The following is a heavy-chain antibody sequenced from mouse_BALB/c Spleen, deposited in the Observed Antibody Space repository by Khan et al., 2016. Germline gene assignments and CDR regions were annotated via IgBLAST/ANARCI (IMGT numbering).Heavy chain of an antibody. J-gene: IGHJ3*01. CDR1: GYSITSDYA. D-gene: IGHD2-3*01. CDR3: AYDGYYAWFTY. V-gene: IGHV3-2*02. CDR2: ISYSGYT. Sequence: EVELVESGPGLVKPSQSLSLTCTVTGYSITSDYAWNWIRQFPGNKLEWMGYISYSGYTNYNPSLKSRISITRDTSKNQFFLQLNSVTTEDTATXYCAYDGYYAWFTYWGQGTLVTVSA.